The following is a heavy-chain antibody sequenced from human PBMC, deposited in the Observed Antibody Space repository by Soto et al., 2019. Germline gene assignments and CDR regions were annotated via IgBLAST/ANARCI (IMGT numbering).Heavy chain of an antibody. CDR1: GFIFSNAW. CDR2: IKSKTDGGTT. CDR3: TTDHPYNYDVICYNH. J-gene: IGHJ4*02. Sequence: GGSLRLSCAGSGFIFSNAWMNWVRQAPGKGLEWVGRIKSKTDGGTTDYTEPVKGRITISRDDSRKNVYLQMNNLKPEDTALYYCTTDHPYNYDVICYNHWGPETLVTVSS. V-gene: IGHV3-15*07. D-gene: IGHD3-22*01.